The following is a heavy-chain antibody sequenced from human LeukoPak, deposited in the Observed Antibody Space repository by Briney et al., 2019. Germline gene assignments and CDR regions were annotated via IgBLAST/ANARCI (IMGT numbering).Heavy chain of an antibody. D-gene: IGHD2-15*01. V-gene: IGHV5-51*01. Sequence: GESLKISCKGSGYNFTNYWIGWVRQMPGKGLEWMGITHPGDSDTRYSPSFQGQVTISADKSINTAYLQWSSLKASDTAMYYCARPPYCSGGSCYIVDYWGQGTLVTVSS. J-gene: IGHJ4*02. CDR3: ARPPYCSGGSCYIVDY. CDR1: GYNFTNYW. CDR2: THPGDSDT.